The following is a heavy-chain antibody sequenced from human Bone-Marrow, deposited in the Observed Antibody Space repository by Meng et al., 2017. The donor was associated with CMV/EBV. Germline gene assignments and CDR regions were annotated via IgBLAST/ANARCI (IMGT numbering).Heavy chain of an antibody. CDR3: ASRGYDSPLED. V-gene: IGHV3-21*04. Sequence: GESLKISCAASGFTFSSYSMNWVRQAPGKGLEWVSSISSSSSYIYYADSVKGRFTISRDNAKNSLYLQMNSLRAEDTAVYYCASRGYDSPLEDWGQGTLVTVSS. CDR1: GFTFSSYS. J-gene: IGHJ4*02. D-gene: IGHD5-12*01. CDR2: ISSSSSYI.